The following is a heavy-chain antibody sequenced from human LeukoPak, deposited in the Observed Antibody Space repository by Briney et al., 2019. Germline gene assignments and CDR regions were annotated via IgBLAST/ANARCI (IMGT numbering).Heavy chain of an antibody. CDR3: ATGRFTIAARPPYYYYMDV. V-gene: IGHV1-8*02. CDR2: MNPNSGNT. D-gene: IGHD6-6*01. Sequence: ASVKVSCKASGGTFSSYAINWVRQATGQGLEWMGWMNPNSGNTGYAQKFQGRVTMTRNTSISTAYMELSSLRSEDTAVYYCATGRFTIAARPPYYYYMDVWGKGTTVTVSS. CDR1: GGTFSSYA. J-gene: IGHJ6*03.